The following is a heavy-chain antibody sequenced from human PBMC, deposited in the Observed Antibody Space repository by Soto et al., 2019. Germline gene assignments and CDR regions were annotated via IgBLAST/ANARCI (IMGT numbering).Heavy chain of an antibody. D-gene: IGHD3-22*01. V-gene: IGHV3-30-3*01. Sequence: GGSLRLSCAASGFTFSSYAMDWVRQAPGKGLEWVAVISYDGSNKYYADSVKGRFTISRDNSKNTLYLQMNSLRAEDTAVYYCAKYDSSGYDAFDIWGQGTMVTVSS. CDR1: GFTFSSYA. CDR3: AKYDSSGYDAFDI. J-gene: IGHJ3*02. CDR2: ISYDGSNK.